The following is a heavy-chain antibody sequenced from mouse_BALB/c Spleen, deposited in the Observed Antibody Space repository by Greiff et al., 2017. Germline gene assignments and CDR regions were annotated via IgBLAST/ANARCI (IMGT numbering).Heavy chain of an antibody. J-gene: IGHJ1*01. V-gene: IGHV2-6-7*01. CDR2: IWGDGST. D-gene: IGHD1-1*01. Sequence: VMLVESGPGLVAPSQSLSITCTVSGFSLTGYGVNWVRQPPGKGLEWLGMIWGDGSTDYNSALKSRLSISKDNSKSQVFLKMNSLQTDDTARYYCARDIYYYGSSYVGWYFDVWGAGTTVTVSS. CDR3: ARDIYYYGSSYVGWYFDV. CDR1: GFSLTGYG.